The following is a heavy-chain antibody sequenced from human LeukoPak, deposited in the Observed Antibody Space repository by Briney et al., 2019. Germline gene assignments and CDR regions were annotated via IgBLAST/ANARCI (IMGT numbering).Heavy chain of an antibody. Sequence: SETLSLTCTVSGGSISTYYWSWIRQPPGKGLEWIAYTYYSGSANYNPSLKSRVTMSIDTSKNQFSLKLSSVTAADTAVYYCAGSFGSGNYFDYWGQGTLVTVSS. CDR1: GGSISTYY. J-gene: IGHJ4*02. D-gene: IGHD3-10*01. CDR3: AGSFGSGNYFDY. V-gene: IGHV4-59*01. CDR2: TYYSGSA.